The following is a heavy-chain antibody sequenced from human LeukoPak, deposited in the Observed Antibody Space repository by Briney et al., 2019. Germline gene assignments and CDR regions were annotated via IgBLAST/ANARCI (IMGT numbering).Heavy chain of an antibody. D-gene: IGHD5-24*01. CDR1: GGSISSYY. CDR2: IYDSGST. CDR3: ATTMATITYDAFDI. J-gene: IGHJ3*02. V-gene: IGHV4-59*08. Sequence: PSETLSLTCTVSGGSISSYYWSWIRQPPGKGLEWIGYIYDSGSTNHNPSLKSRVTISVDTSRNQFSLKLSSVTAADTAVYYCATTMATITYDAFDIWGQGTMVTVSS.